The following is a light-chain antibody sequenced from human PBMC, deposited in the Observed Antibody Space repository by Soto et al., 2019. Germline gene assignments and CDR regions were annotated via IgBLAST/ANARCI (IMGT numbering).Light chain of an antibody. CDR1: QTVSDNY. CDR3: QQRSNWLT. Sequence: EIVLTQSPGALSLSPGERATLSCRASQTVSDNYLAWYQQKPGQAPRLLIYGASTRATGIPDRFSGSGSGTDFTLTISSLEPEDFAVYYCQQRSNWLTFGGGTKVEIK. CDR2: GAS. J-gene: IGKJ4*01. V-gene: IGKV3D-20*02.